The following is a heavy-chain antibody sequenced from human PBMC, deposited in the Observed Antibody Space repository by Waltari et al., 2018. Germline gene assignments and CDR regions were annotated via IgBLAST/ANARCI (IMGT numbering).Heavy chain of an antibody. V-gene: IGHV1-18*01. D-gene: IGHD3-16*01. Sequence: QLVQSGAEVKKPGASVKVSCKASGCIFSNYGITWVRKAPGQGLEWMGWINPYNGDTKYEQNLQGRVTMTTDTSTTTAYMEIRTLRSDDTAIYYCARDDVNRSNFGGFWGQGTLVTVSS. J-gene: IGHJ4*02. CDR2: INPYNGDT. CDR1: GCIFSNYG. CDR3: ARDDVNRSNFGGF.